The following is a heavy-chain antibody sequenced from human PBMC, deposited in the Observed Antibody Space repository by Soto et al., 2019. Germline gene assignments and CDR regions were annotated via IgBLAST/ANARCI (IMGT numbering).Heavy chain of an antibody. D-gene: IGHD2-15*01. J-gene: IGHJ5*02. Sequence: ASVKVSCKASGGTFSSYAISWVRQAPGQGLEWMGGIIPIFGTANYAQKFQGRVTITADESTSTAYMELSSLRSEDTAVYYCAREVVVVVAATLPTVRWFDPWGQGTLVTVSS. V-gene: IGHV1-69*13. CDR1: GGTFSSYA. CDR3: AREVVVVVAATLPTVRWFDP. CDR2: IIPIFGTA.